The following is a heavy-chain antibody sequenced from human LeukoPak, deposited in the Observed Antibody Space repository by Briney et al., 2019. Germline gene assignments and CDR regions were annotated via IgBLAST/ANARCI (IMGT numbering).Heavy chain of an antibody. CDR2: ISSSGSTI. J-gene: IGHJ4*02. D-gene: IGHD6-19*01. V-gene: IGHV3-11*04. CDR1: GFTFSDYY. CDR3: AQATYSSGWYYLDY. Sequence: GGSLRLSCAASGFTFSDYYMSWIRQAPGKGLEWVSYISSSGSTIYYADSMKGRFTISRDNAKNSLYLQMNSLTDEDTAVYYCAQATYSSGWYYLDYWGQGTLVTVSS.